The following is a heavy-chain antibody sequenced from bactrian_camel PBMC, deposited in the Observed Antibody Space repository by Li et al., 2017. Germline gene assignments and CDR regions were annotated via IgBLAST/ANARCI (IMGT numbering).Heavy chain of an antibody. CDR3: AAGQWYCDPNFDPDRSRY. CDR2: IHRTTGGT. J-gene: IGHJ4*01. V-gene: IGHV3S25*01. D-gene: IGHD3*01. Sequence: QLVESGGGLVQPGGSLRLSCAASGFTFSNYWMYWVRQAPGKGPEWVSGIHRTTGGTRYADSVKGRFTIAQGNAKNTAYLQMNDPKPEDTAMYYCAAGQWYCDPNFDPDRSRYWGQGTQVTVS. CDR1: GFTFSNYW.